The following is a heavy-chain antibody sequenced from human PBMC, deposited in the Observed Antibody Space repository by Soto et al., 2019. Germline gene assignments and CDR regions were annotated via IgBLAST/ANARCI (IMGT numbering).Heavy chain of an antibody. V-gene: IGHV3-23*01. D-gene: IGHD3-3*01. CDR3: ARDHSPIYDFWSGYYFGDAFDI. CDR1: GFTFSSYA. CDR2: ISGSGGST. J-gene: IGHJ3*02. Sequence: EVQLLESGGGLVQPGGSLRLSCAASGFTFSSYAMSWVRQAPGKGLEWVSAISGSGGSTYYADSVKGRFTISRDNSKNTLYLQMNILRAEYTSLYYCARDHSPIYDFWSGYYFGDAFDIWGQGTMVTVSS.